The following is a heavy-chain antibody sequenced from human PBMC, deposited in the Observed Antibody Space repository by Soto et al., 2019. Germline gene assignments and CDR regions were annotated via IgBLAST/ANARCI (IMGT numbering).Heavy chain of an antibody. CDR2: IIPIFGTA. J-gene: IGHJ6*02. Sequence: GASVKVSCKASGGTFSSYAISWVRQAPGQGLEWMGGIIPIFGTANYAQKFQGRVTMTRNTSISTAYMELSSLRSEDTAVYYCARGPYYDFWSGYYSSYYGMDVWGQGTTVTVSS. CDR3: ARGPYYDFWSGYYSSYYGMDV. V-gene: IGHV1-69*05. D-gene: IGHD3-3*01. CDR1: GGTFSSYA.